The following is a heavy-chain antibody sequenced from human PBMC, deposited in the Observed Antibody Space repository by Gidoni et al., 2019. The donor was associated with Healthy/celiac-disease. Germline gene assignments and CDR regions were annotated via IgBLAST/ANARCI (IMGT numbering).Heavy chain of an antibody. Sequence: QVQLQESGPGLVKPSETLSLTCAVPGGSIRSYYWSWIRQPPGKGLEWIGYIYYSGSTTSNPSLKSRVTISVDTSKNQFSLKLSSVTAADTAVYYCARQYEYYFDYWGQGTLVTVSS. V-gene: IGHV4-59*08. CDR3: ARQYEYYFDY. J-gene: IGHJ4*02. CDR1: GGSIRSYY. CDR2: IYYSGST. D-gene: IGHD3-3*01.